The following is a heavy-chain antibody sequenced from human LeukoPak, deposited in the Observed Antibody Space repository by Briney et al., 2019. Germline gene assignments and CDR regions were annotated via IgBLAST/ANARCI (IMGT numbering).Heavy chain of an antibody. Sequence: SETLSLTCAITGGYIGSYYWTWIRQPPGKGLEWIGYIYHSGNTNYNPSLKSRVTISVDTSKNQFSLKLSSVTAADTAVYYCAIAIGGSYYPWDYWGQGTLVTVSS. CDR1: GGYIGSYY. CDR2: IYHSGNT. J-gene: IGHJ4*02. CDR3: AIAIGGSYYPWDY. V-gene: IGHV4-59*01. D-gene: IGHD1-26*01.